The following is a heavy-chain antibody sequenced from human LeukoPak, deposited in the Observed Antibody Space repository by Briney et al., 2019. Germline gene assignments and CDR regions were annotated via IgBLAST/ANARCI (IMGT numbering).Heavy chain of an antibody. CDR3: AIEGSGRSLDP. V-gene: IGHV3-7*01. J-gene: IGHJ5*02. CDR2: IKQDGSQN. D-gene: IGHD3-3*01. CDR1: GFIFSNVW. Sequence: GGSLRLSCAASGFIFSNVWMSWVRQAPGKGLEWVANIKQDGSQNYYGDSVKGRFTISRDTARNSLHLQINILRAEDTAMYYCAIEGSGRSLDPWGQGTLVTVSS.